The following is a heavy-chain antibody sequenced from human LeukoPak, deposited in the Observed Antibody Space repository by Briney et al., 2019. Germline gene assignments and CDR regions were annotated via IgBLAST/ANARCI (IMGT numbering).Heavy chain of an antibody. CDR1: GITLSNYW. CDR3: ARDWDYYGSGSYWG. V-gene: IGHV3-74*01. CDR2: INYEGSTT. Sequence: GGSLRLSCAASGITLSNYWMHWVRQAPGKGLVWVSRINYEGSTTSYADSVKGRFTISRDNAKNTLYLQMNSLRAEDTAVYYCARDWDYYGSGSYWGWGQGTLVTVSS. J-gene: IGHJ4*02. D-gene: IGHD3-10*01.